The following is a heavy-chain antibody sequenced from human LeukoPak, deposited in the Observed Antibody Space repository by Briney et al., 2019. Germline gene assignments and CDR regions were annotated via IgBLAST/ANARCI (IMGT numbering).Heavy chain of an antibody. CDR1: GGSISTYY. J-gene: IGHJ6*02. CDR3: ARDQGSYYGVDV. V-gene: IGHV4-4*07. CDR2: MYTSGTT. Sequence: SETLSLACTVSGGSISTYYWSWIRQPAGKGLEWIGRMYTSGTTKYNPSLKSRVTMSVDTSNNQFSLKVSSVTAADTAVYYCARDQGSYYGVDVWGQGTTVTVSS.